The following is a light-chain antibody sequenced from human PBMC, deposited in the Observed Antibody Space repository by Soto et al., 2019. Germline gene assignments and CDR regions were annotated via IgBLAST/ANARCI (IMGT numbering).Light chain of an antibody. CDR3: GSYAGSSNV. CDR1: SSDVGGYNY. Sequence: QSALTQPPSASGSPGQSVAISCTGTSSDVGGYNYVSWYQQHPGKAPKLMIYEVNKWPSGVPDRFSGSKSGNTASLTVSGLQAEDEADYYCGSYAGSSNVFGTGTKVTVL. V-gene: IGLV2-8*01. J-gene: IGLJ1*01. CDR2: EVN.